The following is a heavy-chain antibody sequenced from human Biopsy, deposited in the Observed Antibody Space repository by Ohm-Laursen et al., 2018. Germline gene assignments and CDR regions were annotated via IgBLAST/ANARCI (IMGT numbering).Heavy chain of an antibody. CDR2: INLSGGST. V-gene: IGHV1-46*01. Sequence: PSAKVSCTTSGYILSSLYIHCVRQTPGQGLWWMVSINLSGGSTTYAQRFQGRLIMTRDTSTSSIYMELSSLRSEDTAIYFCARAVAGTGGVFDSWGQGTLVTVSS. CDR3: ARAVAGTGGVFDS. J-gene: IGHJ4*02. CDR1: GYILSSLY. D-gene: IGHD6-19*01.